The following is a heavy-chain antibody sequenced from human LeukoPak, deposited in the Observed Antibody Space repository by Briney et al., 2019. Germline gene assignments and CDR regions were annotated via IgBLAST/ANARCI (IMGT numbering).Heavy chain of an antibody. Sequence: GASVKVSCKASGYTFTGYYIHWVRQAPGQGLEWMGWINPNSGGTYFAQKFQGRVTMTRDTSFSTAYMELSRLKSDDTAVYYCVRAPNPPIVGLGFDSWGQGTRVTVPS. D-gene: IGHD6-19*01. CDR3: VRAPNPPIVGLGFDS. J-gene: IGHJ5*01. V-gene: IGHV1-2*02. CDR2: INPNSGGT. CDR1: GYTFTGYY.